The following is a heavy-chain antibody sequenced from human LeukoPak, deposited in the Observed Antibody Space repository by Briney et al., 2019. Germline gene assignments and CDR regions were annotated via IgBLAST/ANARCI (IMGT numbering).Heavy chain of an antibody. V-gene: IGHV3-11*01. Sequence: GGSLRLYCAASEFTFSDHYMTWIRQSPGKGLEWISYISPSAYSTYYADSVKGRFSISRDNAKNSLYLQMNSLRVEDTAIYYCARGKRRFDIWGQGTLVTVSS. CDR3: ARGKRRFDI. CDR1: EFTFSDHY. J-gene: IGHJ4*02. CDR2: ISPSAYST.